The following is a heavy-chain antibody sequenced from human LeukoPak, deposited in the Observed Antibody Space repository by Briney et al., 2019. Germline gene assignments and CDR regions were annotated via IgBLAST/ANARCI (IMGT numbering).Heavy chain of an antibody. CDR1: GGSITNNNYY. CDR3: ARTFSSSWLDY. CDR2: LYYSGST. Sequence: SETLSLTCTVSGGSITNNNYYWDWIRQPPGKGLEWIGDLYYSGSTHYNPSLKSRVTISVDTSKNQFSLKVSSVTAADTAVYYCARTFSSSWLDYWGQGTLVTVSS. V-gene: IGHV4-39*07. D-gene: IGHD6-13*01. J-gene: IGHJ4*02.